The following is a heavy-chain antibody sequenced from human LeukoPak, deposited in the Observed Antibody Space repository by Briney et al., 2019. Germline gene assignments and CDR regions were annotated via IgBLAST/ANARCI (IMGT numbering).Heavy chain of an antibody. CDR1: GFTFSSYG. Sequence: PGGSLRLSCAASGFTFSSYGLNWVRQAPGKGLEWVGCIKSKTDGGTTDYAAPGKGRFTISRDDSKNTLYLQMNSLKTEDTAVYYCTTDPVLRFLEWSSSFDYWGQGTLVTVSS. J-gene: IGHJ4*02. D-gene: IGHD3-3*01. CDR3: TTDPVLRFLEWSSSFDY. CDR2: IKSKTDGGTT. V-gene: IGHV3-15*01.